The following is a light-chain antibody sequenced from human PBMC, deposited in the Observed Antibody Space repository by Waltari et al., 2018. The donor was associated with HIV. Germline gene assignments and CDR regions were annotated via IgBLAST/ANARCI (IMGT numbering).Light chain of an antibody. CDR3: QSYDSSLSGSFV. CDR2: ADD. V-gene: IGLV1-40*01. CDR1: SSNIGAGYD. Sequence: QSVLPQPPSVSGAPGQRVPISCPGSSSNIGAGYDVHWSQQLPGTAPKLLIYADDNRPSGVPDRFSGSKSGTSASLAITGLQAEDEADYYCQSYDSSLSGSFVFGTGTKVTVL. J-gene: IGLJ1*01.